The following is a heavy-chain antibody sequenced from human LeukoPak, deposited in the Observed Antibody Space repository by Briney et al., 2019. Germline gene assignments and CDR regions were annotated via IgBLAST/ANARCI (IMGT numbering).Heavy chain of an antibody. J-gene: IGHJ6*03. CDR1: GFTFSSYG. Sequence: GGSLRLSCAASGFTFSSYGMHWVRQAPGKGLEWVAFIRYDGSNKYYADSVKGRFTISRDNSKNTLYLQMNSLRAEDTAVYYCAKDFREDLYYYYMDVWGKGTTVTISS. CDR2: IRYDGSNK. CDR3: AKDFREDLYYYYMDV. V-gene: IGHV3-30*02.